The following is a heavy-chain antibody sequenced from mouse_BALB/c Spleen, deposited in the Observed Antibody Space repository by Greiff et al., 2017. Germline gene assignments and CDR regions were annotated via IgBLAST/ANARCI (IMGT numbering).Heavy chain of an antibody. J-gene: IGHJ3*01. CDR3: ARDYGNYVCAY. V-gene: IGHV2-9*02. CDR2: IWAGGST. D-gene: IGHD2-1*01. Sequence: VKLMESGPGLVAPSQSLSITCTVSGFSLTSYGVHWVRQPPGKGLEWLGVIWAGGSTNYNSALMSRLSISKDNSKSQVFLKMNSLQTDDTAMYYCARDYGNYVCAYWGQGTLVTVSA. CDR1: GFSLTSYG.